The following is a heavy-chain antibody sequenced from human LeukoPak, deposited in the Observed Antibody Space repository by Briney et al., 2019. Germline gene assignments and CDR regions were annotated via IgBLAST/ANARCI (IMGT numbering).Heavy chain of an antibody. CDR2: ISGSGGST. CDR3: ATSARTYIGSSLDY. Sequence: GGSLRLSCAASGFTFSSYAMSWVRQAPGKGLEWVSAISGSGGSTYYADSVKGRFTISRDNSKNTLYLQMNSLRAEDTALYYCATSARTYIGSSLDYWGQGTLVTASS. J-gene: IGHJ4*02. V-gene: IGHV3-23*01. CDR1: GFTFSSYA. D-gene: IGHD2-15*01.